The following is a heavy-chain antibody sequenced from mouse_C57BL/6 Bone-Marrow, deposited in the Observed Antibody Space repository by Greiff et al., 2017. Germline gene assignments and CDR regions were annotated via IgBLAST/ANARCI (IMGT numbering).Heavy chain of an antibody. D-gene: IGHD2-1*01. CDR3: ARRRNYEDY. CDR2: ISSGGSYT. Sequence: EVQLVESGGDLVKPGGSLKLSCAASGFTFSSYGMSWVRQTPDKRLEWVATISSGGSYTYYPDSVKGRFPISRDNAKNTLYLQMSSLKSEATAMYYCARRRNYEDYWGQGTTLTVSS. V-gene: IGHV5-6*01. J-gene: IGHJ2*01. CDR1: GFTFSSYG.